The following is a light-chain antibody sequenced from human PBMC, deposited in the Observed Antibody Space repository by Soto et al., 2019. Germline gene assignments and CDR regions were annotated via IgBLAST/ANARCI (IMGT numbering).Light chain of an antibody. V-gene: IGLV4-69*01. Sequence: QLVLTQSPSASASLGASVKLTCTLSSGHSSYDIAWHQQQPEKGPRYLMKLKSDGSHRKGDGIPDRFSGSSSGAERYLTISSLQSEDEADYYCQTWGTGIRVFGGGTKLTVL. CDR3: QTWGTGIRV. CDR2: LKSDGSH. CDR1: SGHSSYD. J-gene: IGLJ2*01.